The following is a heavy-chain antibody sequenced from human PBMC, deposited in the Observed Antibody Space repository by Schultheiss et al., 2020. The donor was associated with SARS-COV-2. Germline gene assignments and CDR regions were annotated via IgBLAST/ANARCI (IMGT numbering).Heavy chain of an antibody. D-gene: IGHD4-11*01. CDR1: GFTFSSYA. J-gene: IGHJ4*02. CDR3: ARGRSPSWGGAISLYRNCFDY. V-gene: IGHV3-33*08. CDR2: IWYDGSNK. Sequence: GGSLRLSCAASGFTFSSYAMHWVRQAPGKGLEWVAVIWYDGSNKYYADSVKGRFTISRDNSKNTLYLQMNSLRAEDTAVYYCARGRSPSWGGAISLYRNCFDYWGQGTLVTVSS.